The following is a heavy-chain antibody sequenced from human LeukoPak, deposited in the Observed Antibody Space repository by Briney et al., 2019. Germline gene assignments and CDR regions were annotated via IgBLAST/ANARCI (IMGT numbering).Heavy chain of an antibody. CDR1: GSTFTSYD. CDR3: ARGAFLPQYRRDFDP. CDR2: MNPNNNNV. J-gene: IGHJ5*02. V-gene: IGHV1-8*01. D-gene: IGHD6-6*01. Sequence: ASVKVSCKASGSTFTSYDINWVRQATGQGLGWMGWMNPNNNNVGYAQKFQGRVTMTRDTSISTAYMELGSLTSEDTAVYYCARGAFLPQYRRDFDPWGQGTLVTVSS.